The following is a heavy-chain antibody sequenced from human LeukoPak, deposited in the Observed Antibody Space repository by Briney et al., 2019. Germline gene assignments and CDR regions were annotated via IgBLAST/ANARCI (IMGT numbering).Heavy chain of an antibody. CDR1: GYTFTGYY. V-gene: IGHV1-2*02. CDR2: INPNSGGT. Sequence: ASVKVSCKASGYTFTGYYMHWVRQAPGQGLEWMGWINPNSGGTNYAQKFQGRVTMTRDTSISTAYMELSRLRSDDAAVYYCASYDSSGYSHFDYWGQGTLVTVSS. J-gene: IGHJ4*02. CDR3: ASYDSSGYSHFDY. D-gene: IGHD3-22*01.